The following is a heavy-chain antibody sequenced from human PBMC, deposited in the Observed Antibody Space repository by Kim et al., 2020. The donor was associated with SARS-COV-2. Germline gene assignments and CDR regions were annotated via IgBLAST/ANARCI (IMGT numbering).Heavy chain of an antibody. CDR1: GFIFSSSW. Sequence: GGSLRLSCAASGFIFSSSWMHWVRQTPGKGLVGVSLINGDGSNTNYADSVKGRFTISRDNAKNTLYLQMNSLRAEDTAVYYCARGSGSYSYYWGQGTLVTVSS. J-gene: IGHJ4*02. D-gene: IGHD1-26*01. CDR3: ARGSGSYSYY. V-gene: IGHV3-74*01. CDR2: INGDGSNT.